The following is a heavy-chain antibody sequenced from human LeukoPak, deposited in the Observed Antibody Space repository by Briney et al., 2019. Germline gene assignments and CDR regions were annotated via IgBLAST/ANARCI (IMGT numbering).Heavy chain of an antibody. D-gene: IGHD3-10*01. J-gene: IGHJ6*03. Sequence: GGPLRLSCAASGFNFSAYAMHWVRQAPGKGLEYVSVVTNNGDTTYYANSVKGRFTISRDNSKSTLFLQMDSLRGEDMGVYYCARGHPYNYGSNYMDVWGSGTTVTVS. CDR3: ARGHPYNYGSNYMDV. CDR2: VTNNGDTT. V-gene: IGHV3-64*01. CDR1: GFNFSAYA.